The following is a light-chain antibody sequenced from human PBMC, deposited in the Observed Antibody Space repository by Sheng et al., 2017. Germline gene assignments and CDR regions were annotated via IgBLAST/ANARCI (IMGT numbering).Light chain of an antibody. CDR3: QQYGSSPGFT. CDR1: QSVSSN. Sequence: EIVMTQSPVTLSVSPGERATLSCRASQSVSSNLAWYQQKPGQAPRLLIYGASTRATGIPNRFSGSGSETEFTLTISSLQSEDFAVYYCQQYGSSPGFTFGPGTKVDIK. CDR2: GAS. V-gene: IGKV3-15*01. J-gene: IGKJ3*01.